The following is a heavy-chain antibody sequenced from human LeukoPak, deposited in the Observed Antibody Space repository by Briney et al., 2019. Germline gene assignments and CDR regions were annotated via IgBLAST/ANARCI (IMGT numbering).Heavy chain of an antibody. CDR1: GFTFSSYG. CDR2: IWYDGSNK. J-gene: IGHJ1*01. CDR3: AKDGRIAARPGYFQH. D-gene: IGHD6-6*01. V-gene: IGHV3-33*06. Sequence: PGRSLRLSCAASGFTFSSYGMHWVRQAPGKGLEWVAVIWYDGSNKYYADSVKGRFTISRDNSKNTLYLQMNSLRAEDTAVYYCAKDGRIAARPGYFQHWGQGTLVAVSS.